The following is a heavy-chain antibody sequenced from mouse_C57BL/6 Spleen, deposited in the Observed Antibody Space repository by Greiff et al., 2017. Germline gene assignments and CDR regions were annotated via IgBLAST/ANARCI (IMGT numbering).Heavy chain of an antibody. CDR1: GYTFTDYN. CDR3: ARDRRGYFDY. Sequence: EVKLQESGPELVKPGASVKIPCKASGYTFTDYNMDWVKQSHGKSLEWIGDINPNNGGTIYNQKFKGKATLTVDKSSSTAYMELRSLTSEDTAVYYCARDRRGYFDYWGQGTTLAVSS. CDR2: INPNNGGT. V-gene: IGHV1-18*01. D-gene: IGHD3-2*01. J-gene: IGHJ2*01.